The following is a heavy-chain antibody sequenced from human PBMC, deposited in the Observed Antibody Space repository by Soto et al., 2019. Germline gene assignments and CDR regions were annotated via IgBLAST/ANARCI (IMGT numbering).Heavy chain of an antibody. D-gene: IGHD3-3*01. Sequence: QITLNESGPTRVKPRQTLTLTCTFSGFSLTTSGVGVGWIRQSPGKAPEWLALIYWDDDKRYSPSLKSRLTITKDTSKYQVVLTMADLDPADTATYYCAHRVLRTVFGLVTTTAIYFDFWGQGTPVAVSS. CDR1: GFSLTTSGVG. V-gene: IGHV2-5*02. J-gene: IGHJ4*02. CDR2: IYWDDDK. CDR3: AHRVLRTVFGLVTTTAIYFDF.